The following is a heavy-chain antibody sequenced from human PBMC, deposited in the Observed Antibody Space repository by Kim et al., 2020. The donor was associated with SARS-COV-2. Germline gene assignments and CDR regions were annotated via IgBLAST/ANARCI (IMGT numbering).Heavy chain of an antibody. J-gene: IGHJ3*02. Sequence: ADSVKGRFTISRDDSKNTLYLQMNSQRPEDTAVYYCATGYSGSYLDAFDIWGPGTMVTVSS. D-gene: IGHD1-26*01. V-gene: IGHV3-30*01. CDR3: ATGYSGSYLDAFDI.